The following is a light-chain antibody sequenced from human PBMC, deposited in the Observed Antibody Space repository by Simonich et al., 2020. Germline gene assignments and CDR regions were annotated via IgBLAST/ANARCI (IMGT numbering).Light chain of an antibody. CDR3: QQYNSYSRT. J-gene: IGKJ1*01. CDR2: KAS. V-gene: IGKV1-5*03. CDR1: PGISSY. Sequence: DIQLTQSPSSLSASVGDRVTITCRAGPGISSYLNWYQQKPGKAPKLLVYKASSLESGVPSRCSGSGSGTEVTLTISSRQPDDFATYYCQQYNSYSRTIGQGTKVEIK.